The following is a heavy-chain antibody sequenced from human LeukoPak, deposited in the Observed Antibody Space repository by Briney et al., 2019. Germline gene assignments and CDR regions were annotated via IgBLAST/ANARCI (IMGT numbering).Heavy chain of an antibody. J-gene: IGHJ4*02. V-gene: IGHV1-2*04. Sequence: ASVKVSCKASGYTFTGYYMHWVRQAPGQGLEWMGWINPNSGGTNYAQKFQGWVTMTRDTSISTAYMEPSRLRSDDTAVYYCARGLLWFGEPTLDYWGQGTLVTVSS. D-gene: IGHD3-10*01. CDR2: INPNSGGT. CDR3: ARGLLWFGEPTLDY. CDR1: GYTFTGYY.